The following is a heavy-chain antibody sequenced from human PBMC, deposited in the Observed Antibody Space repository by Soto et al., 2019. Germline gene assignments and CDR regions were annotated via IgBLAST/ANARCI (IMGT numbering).Heavy chain of an antibody. D-gene: IGHD3-3*01. CDR2: ISSSSTYT. CDR1: GFTFSDYY. Sequence: GGSLRVSCAASGFTFSDYYMSWIRQAPGKGLEWVSYISSSSTYTNYAGSVKGRFTISRDNAKNSLYLQMNSLRAEDTAVYYCAREKGSLRFLDYWGQGTLVTVSS. V-gene: IGHV3-11*06. CDR3: AREKGSLRFLDY. J-gene: IGHJ4*02.